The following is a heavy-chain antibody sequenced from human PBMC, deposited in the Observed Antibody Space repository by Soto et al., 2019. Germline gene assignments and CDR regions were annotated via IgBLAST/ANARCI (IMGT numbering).Heavy chain of an antibody. CDR1: GYTFTSYA. CDR2: INAGNVNT. CDR3: ARAGPYGDYGMDV. D-gene: IGHD4-17*01. V-gene: IGHV1-3*01. J-gene: IGHJ6*02. Sequence: QVQLVQSGAEVKKPGASVKVSCKASGYTFTSYAIHWVRQAPGQRLEWMGWINAGNVNTKYSQTFQGRVTITRDTSASTAYMELSSLRSEDTALYYCARAGPYGDYGMDVWGQGTTVTVSS.